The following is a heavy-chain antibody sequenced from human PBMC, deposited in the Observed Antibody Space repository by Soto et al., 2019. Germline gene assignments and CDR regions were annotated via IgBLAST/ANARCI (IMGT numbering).Heavy chain of an antibody. CDR1: GFRFSIYA. J-gene: IGHJ6*02. V-gene: IGHV3-23*01. D-gene: IGHD1-26*01. CDR3: DRSSDLWHGMDA. CDR2: ISASGGSA. Sequence: GGSLRLSCAAPGFRFSIYAMSWVRQAPGQGPEWLSVISASGGSAYYADSVRGRFTISRDNSKNTLYLQMKSLGAEDTAVYYCDRSSDLWHGMDAWGQGTTVTVSS.